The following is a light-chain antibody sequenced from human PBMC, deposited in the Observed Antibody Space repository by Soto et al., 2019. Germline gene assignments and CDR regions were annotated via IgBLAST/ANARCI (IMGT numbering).Light chain of an antibody. Sequence: EIVLAQAPGTLSLSPGEIATLSCRASPSVTNYLAWYQQKPGQPPRLLLYGAFNRAAGIPARFSGSGAGTDFTLTISSLEPDDSSVYYCQQRNIWPPVTFGQGTRLEI. CDR1: PSVTNY. CDR2: GAF. V-gene: IGKV3-11*01. CDR3: QQRNIWPPVT. J-gene: IGKJ5*01.